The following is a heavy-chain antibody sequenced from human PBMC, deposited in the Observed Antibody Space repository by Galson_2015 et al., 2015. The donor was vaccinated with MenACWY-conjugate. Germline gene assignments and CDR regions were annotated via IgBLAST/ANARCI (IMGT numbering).Heavy chain of an antibody. CDR2: INAGNGNT. V-gene: IGHV1-3*01. Sequence: SVKVSCKASGYTFTSYAMHWVRQAPGQRLEWMGWINAGNGNTKYSQKFQGRVTITRDTSASTAYMELSSLRSEDTAVYYCARADVLYCSSTSCPDYWGQGTLVTVSS. D-gene: IGHD2-2*01. CDR3: ARADVLYCSSTSCPDY. J-gene: IGHJ4*02. CDR1: GYTFTSYA.